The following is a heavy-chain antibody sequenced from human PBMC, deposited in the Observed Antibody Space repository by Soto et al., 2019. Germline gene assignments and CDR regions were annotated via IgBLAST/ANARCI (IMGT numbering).Heavy chain of an antibody. J-gene: IGHJ6*02. CDR2: ISNRGDYT. Sequence: EVQLLESGGGLVQPGGSLRLSCVASGFTFSVDAMSWVRQTPGKGLEWVSGISNRGDYTYYAHSVKGRFTVSRDNSKDTLYLQMNSLRVEDTAIYYCEKGLRFGDLWGQGTTVTVSS. D-gene: IGHD3-3*01. CDR3: EKGLRFGDL. CDR1: GFTFSVDA. V-gene: IGHV3-23*01.